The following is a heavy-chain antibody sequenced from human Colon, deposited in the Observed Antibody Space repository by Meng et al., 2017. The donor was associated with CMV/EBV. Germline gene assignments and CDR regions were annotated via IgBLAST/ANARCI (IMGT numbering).Heavy chain of an antibody. CDR3: ARDYAWWPMDV. CDR2: ISSSGDYT. V-gene: IGHV3-21*01. CDR1: GFNISTYG. J-gene: IGHJ6*02. Sequence: GGSLRLSCGASGFNISTYGMNWVRQAPGKGLEWVSSISSSGDYTYYADSVKGRFTISRDNAKNSLSLQMNSLRAEDTAVYYCARDYAWWPMDVRGQGTTVTVSS. D-gene: IGHD2-15*01.